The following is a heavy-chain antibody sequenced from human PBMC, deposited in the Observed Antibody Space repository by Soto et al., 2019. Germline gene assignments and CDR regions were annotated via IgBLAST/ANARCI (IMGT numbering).Heavy chain of an antibody. J-gene: IGHJ4*02. CDR2: ISSSSSTI. D-gene: IGHD2-15*01. CDR3: ARSYCSGGSCYHG. Sequence: PGGSLRLSCAASGFNFSSYSMNWVRQDPGKGLEWVSYISSSSSTIYYADSVKGRFTISRDNAKNSLYLQMNSLRAEDTAVYYCARSYCSGGSCYHGWGQGTLVTVSS. V-gene: IGHV3-48*01. CDR1: GFNFSSYS.